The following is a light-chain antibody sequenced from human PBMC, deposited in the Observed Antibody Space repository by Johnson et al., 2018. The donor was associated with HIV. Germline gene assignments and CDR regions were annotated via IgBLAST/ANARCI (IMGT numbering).Light chain of an antibody. Sequence: QPVLTQPPSVSAAPGQKVTISCSGSSSNIGNNYVSWYQQLPGTAPKLLIYDNNKRPSGIPDRFSGSKSGTSATLAIHGLRPGDEADYYCGNWDSSLSAGRVFGTGTKVTVL. V-gene: IGLV1-51*01. CDR1: SSNIGNNY. J-gene: IGLJ1*01. CDR3: GNWDSSLSAGRV. CDR2: DNN.